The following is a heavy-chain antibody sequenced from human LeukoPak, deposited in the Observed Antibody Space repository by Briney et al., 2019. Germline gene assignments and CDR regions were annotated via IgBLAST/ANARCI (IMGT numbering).Heavy chain of an antibody. V-gene: IGHV1-2*06. J-gene: IGHJ6*02. CDR3: ARTYYDFWSGYYYRGYYGMDV. CDR2: INPNSSGT. CDR1: GYTFTGYY. Sequence: ASVKVSCKASGYTFTGYYMHWVRQAPGQGLEWMGRINPNSSGTNYAQKFQGRVTMTRDTSISTAYMELSRLRSDDTAVYYCARTYYDFWSGYYYRGYYGMDVWGQGTTVTVSS. D-gene: IGHD3-3*01.